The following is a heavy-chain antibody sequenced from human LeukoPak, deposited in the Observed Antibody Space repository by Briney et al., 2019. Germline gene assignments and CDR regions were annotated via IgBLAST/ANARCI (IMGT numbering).Heavy chain of an antibody. CDR1: GGTFSSYA. D-gene: IGHD4-11*01. V-gene: IGHV1-69*01. Sequence: SVKVSCKASGGTFSSYAISWVRQAPRQGLEWMGGIIPIFGTANYAQKFQGRVTITADESTSTAYMELSSLRSEDTAVYYCARADYSNYGIDYWGQGTLVTVSS. J-gene: IGHJ4*02. CDR3: ARADYSNYGIDY. CDR2: IIPIFGTA.